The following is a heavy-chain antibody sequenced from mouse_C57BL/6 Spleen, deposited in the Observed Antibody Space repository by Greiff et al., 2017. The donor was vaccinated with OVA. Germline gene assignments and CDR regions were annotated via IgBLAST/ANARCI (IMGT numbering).Heavy chain of an antibody. CDR1: GFTFSSYT. CDR3: ARHGYYSNYGFAWFAY. V-gene: IGHV5-9*01. Sequence: EVKLVESGGGLVKPGGSLKLSCAASGFTFSSYTMSWVRQTPEKRLEWVATISGGGGNTYYPDSVKGRFTISRDNAKNTLYLQMSRLRSEDTALYYCARHGYYSNYGFAWFAYWGQGTLVTVSA. D-gene: IGHD2-5*01. CDR2: ISGGGGNT. J-gene: IGHJ3*01.